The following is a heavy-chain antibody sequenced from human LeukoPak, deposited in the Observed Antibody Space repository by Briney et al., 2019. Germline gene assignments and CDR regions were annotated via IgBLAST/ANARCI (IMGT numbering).Heavy chain of an antibody. V-gene: IGHV4-30-4*01. CDR1: GGSIRSDDSY. Sequence: SQTLSLTCSVSGGSIRSDDSYWTWIRQSPGKGLEWIGYMYYSGNTCYNPSLKSRVTISEDRSKSQISLRLASLTAADTAVYYCARDRWMKAGNIWLHYGMDVWGQGITVTVSS. D-gene: IGHD5-12*01. CDR2: MYYSGNT. CDR3: ARDRWMKAGNIWLHYGMDV. J-gene: IGHJ6*02.